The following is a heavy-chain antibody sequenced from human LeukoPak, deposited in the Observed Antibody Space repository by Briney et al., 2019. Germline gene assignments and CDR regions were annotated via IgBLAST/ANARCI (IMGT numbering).Heavy chain of an antibody. Sequence: GGSLRLSCAASGFTFSSYSMNWVRQAPGKGLEWVSSISSTSSYIYYADSVKGRFTISRDNAKNSPCLQMNSLRAEDTAVYYCARLPAVAGAYVQDYWGQGTLVTVSS. D-gene: IGHD6-19*01. CDR2: ISSTSSYI. V-gene: IGHV3-21*01. CDR1: GFTFSSYS. J-gene: IGHJ4*02. CDR3: ARLPAVAGAYVQDY.